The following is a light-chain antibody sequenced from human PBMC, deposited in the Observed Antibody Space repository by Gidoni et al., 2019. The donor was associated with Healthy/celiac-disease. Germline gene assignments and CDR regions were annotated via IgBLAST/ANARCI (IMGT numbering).Light chain of an antibody. Sequence: EIVMTKSPDSLAVSLGERATINCKSSQSVLYSSNNKNYLAWYQQKPGQPPKLLIYWASTRESGVPDRFSGSGSGTDFTLTISSLQAEDVAVYYCQQYYSTPWTFGQGTKVEIK. CDR1: QSVLYSSNNKNY. J-gene: IGKJ1*01. CDR2: WAS. CDR3: QQYYSTPWT. V-gene: IGKV4-1*01.